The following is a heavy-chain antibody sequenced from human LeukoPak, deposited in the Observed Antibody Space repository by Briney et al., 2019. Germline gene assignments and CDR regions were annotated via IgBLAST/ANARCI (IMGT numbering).Heavy chain of an antibody. D-gene: IGHD2/OR15-2a*01. V-gene: IGHV3-21*01. Sequence: PGGSLRLSCAASGFTFSRYSMNWVRQAPGKGLEWVSSISISSSYIYYADSLKGRFTISRDNAKNSLYLQRTRLRAQDTAVYHCARTFWFDPWGQGTLVTVSS. CDR2: ISISSSYI. J-gene: IGHJ5*02. CDR1: GFTFSRYS. CDR3: ARTFWFDP.